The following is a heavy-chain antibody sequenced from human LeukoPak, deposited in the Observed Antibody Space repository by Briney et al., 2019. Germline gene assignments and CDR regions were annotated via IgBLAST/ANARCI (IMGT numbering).Heavy chain of an antibody. CDR2: ITSSGTTT. D-gene: IGHD4/OR15-4a*01. J-gene: IGHJ4*02. CDR3: ARDPDYGDPY. Sequence: PGGSLRLSCSASGFSFSDPYMSWFRLSAEKGLEWIAYITSSGTTTEYADSVKGRFTISRANAKNSLYLQMNSLRPEDTAVYYCARDPDYGDPYWGQGTLVTVSS. V-gene: IGHV3-11*01. CDR1: GFSFSDPY.